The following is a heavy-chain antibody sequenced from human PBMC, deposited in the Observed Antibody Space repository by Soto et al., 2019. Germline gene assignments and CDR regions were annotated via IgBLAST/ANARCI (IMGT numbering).Heavy chain of an antibody. Sequence: QVQLVQSGAEVKKPGASVKVSCKASGYTFTSYDINWVRQATGQGLEWMGWMNPNSGNTGYAQKFQGRVTMTRNTSISTAYMELSSLRSEDTAVYYCARVSTHIAARPVRAGRGWFDPWGQGTLVTVSS. J-gene: IGHJ5*02. V-gene: IGHV1-8*01. CDR1: GYTFTSYD. CDR3: ARVSTHIAARPVRAGRGWFDP. D-gene: IGHD6-6*01. CDR2: MNPNSGNT.